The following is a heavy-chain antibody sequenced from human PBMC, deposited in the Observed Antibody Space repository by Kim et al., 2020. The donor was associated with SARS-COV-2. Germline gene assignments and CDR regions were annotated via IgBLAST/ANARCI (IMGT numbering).Heavy chain of an antibody. D-gene: IGHD1-1*01. J-gene: IGHJ6*01. CDR2: ISYNVNCN. V-gene: IGHV3-30*03. Sequence: GGSLRLSCGASGFIFSDSGMHWVRRASGKGLEWVAVISYNVNCNTSADTVKVRFTISSANSKSTLSLQMQSISAKAEAMYYCESNYVEGTGISYYG. CDR3: ESNYVEGTGISYYG. CDR1: GFIFSDSG.